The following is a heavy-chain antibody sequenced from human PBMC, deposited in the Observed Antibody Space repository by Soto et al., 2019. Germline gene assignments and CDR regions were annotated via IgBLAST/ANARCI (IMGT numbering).Heavy chain of an antibody. CDR3: ARRQISPPTRGAASARGGMDV. V-gene: IGHV3-33*01. CDR1: GFNFNNYG. J-gene: IGHJ6*02. D-gene: IGHD6-13*01. CDR2: IWNDGNGY. Sequence: VQLVESGGGVVQPGRSLRLSCAASGFNFNNYGMHCVRQAPGKGLEWVAVIWNDGNGYYYANSVKGRFTISRDNSKNTLYLQMSSLRAEDTAVYYCARRQISPPTRGAASARGGMDVWGQGTTVTVSS.